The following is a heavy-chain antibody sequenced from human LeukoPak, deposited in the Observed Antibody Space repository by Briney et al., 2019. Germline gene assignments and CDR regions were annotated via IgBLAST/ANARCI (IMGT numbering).Heavy chain of an antibody. D-gene: IGHD6-19*01. J-gene: IGHJ4*02. CDR1: GFSVSTSG. CDR3: AQGYGNGWYPH. V-gene: IGHV3-23*01. CDR2: ISVEGESA. Sequence: PGGSLRLSCTVSGFSVSTSGVSWVRQAQGKGLQTISAISVEGESAYYADSVKGRFTISRDNSKNTLYLQMNSLRVEDTAVYFCAQGYGNGWYPHWGQGSLVSVSS.